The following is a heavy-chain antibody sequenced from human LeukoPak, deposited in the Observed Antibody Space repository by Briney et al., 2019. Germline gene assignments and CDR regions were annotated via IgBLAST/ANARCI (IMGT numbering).Heavy chain of an antibody. V-gene: IGHV3-7*03. J-gene: IGHJ3*01. D-gene: IGHD6-6*01. CDR2: INSDGSEG. Sequence: GGSLRLSCAVSGFTFSGSWMSWSRQAPGKGLERVASINSDGSEGYYADVVKGRFTISRDNAKNSLYLQINSLRAEDTAVYYCARSSYSSSSSVWGQGTMVTVSS. CDR3: ARSSYSSSSSV. CDR1: GFTFSGSW.